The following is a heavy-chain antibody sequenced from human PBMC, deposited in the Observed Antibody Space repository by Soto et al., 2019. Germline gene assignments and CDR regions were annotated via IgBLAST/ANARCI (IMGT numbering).Heavy chain of an antibody. D-gene: IGHD6-19*01. J-gene: IGHJ4*02. Sequence: ASVKVSCKASGYTFARYGIDWVRQAPGQGLEWMGWISGHNGDTKYVQKFQGRVSMTTDTSTSTASMELRSLRSDDTAVYYCARPVSRQWLEFDYWGQGTLVTVSS. CDR2: ISGHNGDT. CDR1: GYTFARYG. CDR3: ARPVSRQWLEFDY. V-gene: IGHV1-18*01.